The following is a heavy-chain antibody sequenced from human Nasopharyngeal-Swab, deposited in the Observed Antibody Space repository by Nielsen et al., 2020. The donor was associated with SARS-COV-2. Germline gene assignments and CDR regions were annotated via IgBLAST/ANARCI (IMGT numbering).Heavy chain of an antibody. Sequence: SLKISCAASGFTFEDYTMHWVRQVPGKGLEWVACISWNSGTIGYADSVKGRFTISRDNAKNSLFLQMNSLRPEDTALYYCAKDFADWFFFDYWGQEALVSVSS. D-gene: IGHD3-9*01. CDR3: AKDFADWFFFDY. CDR1: GFTFEDYT. V-gene: IGHV3-9*01. CDR2: ISWNSGTI. J-gene: IGHJ4*02.